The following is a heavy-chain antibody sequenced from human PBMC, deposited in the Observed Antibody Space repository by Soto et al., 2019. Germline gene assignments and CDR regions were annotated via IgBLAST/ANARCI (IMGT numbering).Heavy chain of an antibody. D-gene: IGHD3-10*01. V-gene: IGHV3-30-3*02. CDR3: AKKVNSGPGSQYFDY. Sequence: QVQLVESGGGVVQPGRSLRLSCAASGFIFNNYAMHWVRQAPGKGLEWVAFISYDGSSKYYADSVTGRFTVSRDSSRNTLFLQMNSLRAEDTAIYYCAKKVNSGPGSQYFDYWGQGTLVTVSS. J-gene: IGHJ4*02. CDR1: GFIFNNYA. CDR2: ISYDGSSK.